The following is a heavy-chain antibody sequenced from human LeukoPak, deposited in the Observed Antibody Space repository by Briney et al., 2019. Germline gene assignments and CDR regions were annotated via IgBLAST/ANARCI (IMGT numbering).Heavy chain of an antibody. CDR2: IYYSGST. Sequence: SETLSLTCTVSGGSISSYYWSWIRKPPGKGLEWIGYIYYSGSTNYNPSLKSRVTISVDTSKNQFSLKLSSVTAADTAVYHCARASDYDFWSGYYTYTYYFDYWGQGTLVTVSS. CDR3: ARASDYDFWSGYYTYTYYFDY. J-gene: IGHJ4*02. D-gene: IGHD3-3*01. V-gene: IGHV4-59*01. CDR1: GGSISSYY.